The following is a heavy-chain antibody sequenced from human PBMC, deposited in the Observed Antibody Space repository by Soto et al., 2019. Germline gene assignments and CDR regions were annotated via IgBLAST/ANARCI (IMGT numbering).Heavy chain of an antibody. V-gene: IGHV4-4*02. D-gene: IGHD2-21*02. J-gene: IGHJ5*02. CDR1: GGTVASSHW. CDR3: AREIVTAGGNNYFDP. CDR2: VYHTGDT. Sequence: PSETLSLTCGVSGGTVASSHWWSWVRQSPGRGLEWIGNVYHTGDTNFNPSLQRRVTFSVDKSNNQLSLRLTPVTAADTAVYFCAREIVTAGGNNYFDPWGPGTLVTVSS.